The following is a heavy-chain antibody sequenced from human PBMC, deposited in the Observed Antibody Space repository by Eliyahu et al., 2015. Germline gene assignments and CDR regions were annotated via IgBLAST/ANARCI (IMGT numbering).Heavy chain of an antibody. CDR1: GYSFTSXX. J-gene: IGHJ6*03. CDR2: IYPGDSDT. CDR3: ARTVSVTTPGYYYYYMDV. D-gene: IGHD4-11*01. Sequence: EVQLVQSGAEVKKPGESLKISCKGSGYSFTSXXXGWVRQMPGKGLXWMGIIYPGDSDTRYSPSFQGQVTISADKSISTAYLQWSSLKASDTAMYYCARTVSVTTPGYYYYYMDVWGKGTTVTVSS. V-gene: IGHV5-51*01.